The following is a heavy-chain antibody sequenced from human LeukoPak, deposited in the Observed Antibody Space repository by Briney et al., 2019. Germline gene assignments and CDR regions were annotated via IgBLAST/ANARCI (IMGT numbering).Heavy chain of an antibody. CDR3: ARDHVTSVSTAFDP. CDR2: MNPSSGNT. D-gene: IGHD4-17*01. V-gene: IGHV1-8*01. Sequence: GASVKVSCKASGYTFTSYDINWVRQATGQGLEWLGWMNPSSGNTGYAQKFQGRVTMTRDTSISTAYMELSSLRSEDTAVYYCARDHVTSVSTAFDPWGQGPLVIVSS. J-gene: IGHJ5*02. CDR1: GYTFTSYD.